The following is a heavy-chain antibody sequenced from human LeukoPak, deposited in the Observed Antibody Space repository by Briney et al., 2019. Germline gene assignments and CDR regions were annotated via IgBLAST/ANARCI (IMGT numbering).Heavy chain of an antibody. CDR1: GGSFSGYY. D-gene: IGHD3-10*01. J-gene: IGHJ6*02. Sequence: SETLSLTCAVYGGSFSGYYWSWIRQPPGKGLEWIGEINHSGSTNYNPSLKSRVTISVDTSKNQFSLKLSSVTAADTAVYYCARLTYYYGSGSYYRPGRPEYYYGMDVWGQGTTVTVSS. V-gene: IGHV4-34*01. CDR2: INHSGST. CDR3: ARLTYYYGSGSYYRPGRPEYYYGMDV.